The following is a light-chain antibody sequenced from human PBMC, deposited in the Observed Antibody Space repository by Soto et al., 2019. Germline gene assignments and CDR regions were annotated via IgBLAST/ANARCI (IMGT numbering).Light chain of an antibody. J-gene: IGKJ2*01. CDR2: GAS. V-gene: IGKV3-20*01. CDR3: QQYGSSPEP. CDR1: QSVSSSY. Sequence: EIVLTQSPGTLSLSPGERATLSCRASQSVSSSYLAWYQQKPGQAPRLLLYGASSRATGISDRFSGSGSGTDLTLTISRLEPEDFAVYYCQQYGSSPEPFGQGTKLEIK.